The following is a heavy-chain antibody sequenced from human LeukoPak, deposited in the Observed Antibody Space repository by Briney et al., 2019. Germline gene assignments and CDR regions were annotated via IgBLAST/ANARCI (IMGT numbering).Heavy chain of an antibody. CDR1: GFTFNNYA. CDR2: ISGSGDSQ. D-gene: IGHD1-26*01. V-gene: IGHV3-23*01. Sequence: PGGSLRLSCAASGFTFNNYAVSWVRQAPGMGLEWVSAISGSGDSQYYADSVKGRFTISRDNSKNTLYLHMNSLRAEDTALYYCAKCSQATGWCYFDYWGQGTLVAVSS. J-gene: IGHJ4*02. CDR3: AKCSQATGWCYFDY.